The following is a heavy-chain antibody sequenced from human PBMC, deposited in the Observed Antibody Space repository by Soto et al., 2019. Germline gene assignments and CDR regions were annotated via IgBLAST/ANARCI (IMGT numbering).Heavy chain of an antibody. D-gene: IGHD1-1*01. CDR2: IPHDGTYQ. Sequence: QVQLVESGGGVVQPGRSLRLSCTASGFTFSNYGMHWVRQAPGKGLQCVAVIPHDGTYQYYLDSVKGRFTISRDNSKDTLYLQMNSLRVEDTAVYYCVRDDDNLDNGLDHWGQGTLVTVSS. CDR1: GFTFSNYG. V-gene: IGHV3-30*19. CDR3: VRDDDNLDNGLDH. J-gene: IGHJ4*02.